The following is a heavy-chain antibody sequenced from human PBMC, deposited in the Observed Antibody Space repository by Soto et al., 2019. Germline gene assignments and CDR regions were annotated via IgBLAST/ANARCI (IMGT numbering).Heavy chain of an antibody. Sequence: SVKVYGKGAGYACTSYSMHWVLQDPGERLEWMGWINAGNGNTKYSQKFQGRVTITRDTSASTAYMELSSLRSEDTAVYYCARDLSYYDFWSGYLPYGMDVWGQGTTVTVSS. D-gene: IGHD3-3*01. V-gene: IGHV1-3*01. CDR2: INAGNGNT. CDR3: ARDLSYYDFWSGYLPYGMDV. J-gene: IGHJ6*02. CDR1: GYACTSYS.